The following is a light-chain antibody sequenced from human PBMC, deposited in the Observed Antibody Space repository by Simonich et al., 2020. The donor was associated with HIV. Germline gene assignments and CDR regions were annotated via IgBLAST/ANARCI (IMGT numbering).Light chain of an antibody. Sequence: EIVMTQSPATLSVSPGERATLSCRASQSVSSNLAWYQQKPGQAPRLLIYGASTRATGIPARFSGSGSGTEFTLIISSMQSEDFAVYYCQQYNNWHTFGQGTKLEIK. V-gene: IGKV3-15*01. CDR1: QSVSSN. J-gene: IGKJ2*01. CDR2: GAS. CDR3: QQYNNWHT.